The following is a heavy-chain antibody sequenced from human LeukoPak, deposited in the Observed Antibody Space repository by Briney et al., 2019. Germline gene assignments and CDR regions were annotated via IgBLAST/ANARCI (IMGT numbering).Heavy chain of an antibody. J-gene: IGHJ6*03. D-gene: IGHD1-7*01. CDR3: AKRRGLELTYYYHMDV. V-gene: IGHV3-7*03. Sequence: GGSLRLSCAASGFTFSSYWMSWVRQAPGKGLEWVANIKQDGSEKYYVDSVKGRFTISRDNAKNSLYLQMNSLGADDTAVYYCAKRRGLELTYYYHMDVWGKGTTVTVSS. CDR1: GFTFSSYW. CDR2: IKQDGSEK.